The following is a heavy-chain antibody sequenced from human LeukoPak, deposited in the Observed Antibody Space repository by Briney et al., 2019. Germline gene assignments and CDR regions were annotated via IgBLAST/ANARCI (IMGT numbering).Heavy chain of an antibody. Sequence: GGSLRLSCEASGFTFSDPYMSWIRQAPGKGLECLSYISGSGTDINYADSVRGRFTVSRDNAKNLLYLQMNDLRVEDTAVYYCARTARHLDYWGQGTLVTVSS. V-gene: IGHV3-11*04. J-gene: IGHJ4*02. CDR1: GFTFSDPY. CDR3: ARTARHLDY. CDR2: ISGSGTDI. D-gene: IGHD5-18*01.